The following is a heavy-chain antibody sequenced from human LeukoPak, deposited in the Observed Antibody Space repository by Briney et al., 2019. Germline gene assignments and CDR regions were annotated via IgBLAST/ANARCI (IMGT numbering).Heavy chain of an antibody. CDR1: GFTFSTYG. CDR2: IWFVGSNK. J-gene: IGHJ4*02. D-gene: IGHD3-16*01. CDR3: AKPYDYVWGTHHY. Sequence: PGGSLRLSCTASGFTFSTYGMQWVRQAPGKGLGWEAVIWFVGSNKYYADSVKGRFTISRDNSKNTLYLQMSSLRAEDTAVYYCAKPYDYVWGTHHYWGQGTLVTVSS. V-gene: IGHV3-33*06.